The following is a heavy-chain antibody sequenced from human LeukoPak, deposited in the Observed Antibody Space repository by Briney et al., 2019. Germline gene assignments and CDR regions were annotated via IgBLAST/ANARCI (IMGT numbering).Heavy chain of an antibody. J-gene: IGHJ4*02. CDR1: GGSISSGAYS. CDR3: ARVRDPIAPFDY. CDR2: TYYSGST. Sequence: SETLSLTCAVSGGSISSGAYSWSWIRQPPGKGLEWIGYTYYSGSTYYNPSLKSRLTISVDTSKNQFSLKLSSVTAADTAVYYCARVRDPIAPFDYWGQGTLVTVSS. D-gene: IGHD6-13*01. V-gene: IGHV4-30-4*07.